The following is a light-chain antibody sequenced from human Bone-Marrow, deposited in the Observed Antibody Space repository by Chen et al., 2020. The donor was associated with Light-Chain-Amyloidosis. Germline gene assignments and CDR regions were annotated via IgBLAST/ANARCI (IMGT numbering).Light chain of an antibody. J-gene: IGKJ2*01. CDR2: GAS. V-gene: IGKV3-20*01. Sequence: EIVLTQFPGTLSFSSGDRATLSCRASQSVGGFLAWYQQSPGQAPRLLIYGASSRATGIPDRFRGSGYGTDFILSITRLEPEDFAVYYCQQYDTSPYTFGQGTKLEI. CDR3: QQYDTSPYT. CDR1: QSVGGF.